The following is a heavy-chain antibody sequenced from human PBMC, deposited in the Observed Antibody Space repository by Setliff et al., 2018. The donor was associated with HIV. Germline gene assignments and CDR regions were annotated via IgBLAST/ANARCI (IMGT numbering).Heavy chain of an antibody. V-gene: IGHV4-34*01. CDR3: ARGLSHTYYDFWSGREHWFDP. D-gene: IGHD3-3*01. J-gene: IGHJ5*02. CDR1: GGSFSGYY. Sequence: SETLSLTCAVYGGSFSGYYWSWIRQPPGKGLEWIGEINHSGSTNYNPSLKSRVTISVDTSKNQFSLKLSSVTAADTAVYYCARGLSHTYYDFWSGREHWFDPWGQGTLVTVSS. CDR2: INHSGST.